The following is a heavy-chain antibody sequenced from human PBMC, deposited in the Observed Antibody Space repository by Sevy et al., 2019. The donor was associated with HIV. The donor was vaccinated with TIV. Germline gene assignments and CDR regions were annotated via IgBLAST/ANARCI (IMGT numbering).Heavy chain of an antibody. V-gene: IGHV3-21*04. Sequence: GGSLRLSCAASGFTFSYYDMNWVRQAPGKGLEWVSSISSGSSYIFYADSVKGRFTISRDNVKNSLYLQMNSLRAEDTAVYYCASPLNYYDSPSAYWGQGTLVTVSS. CDR3: ASPLNYYDSPSAY. D-gene: IGHD3-22*01. J-gene: IGHJ4*02. CDR1: GFTFSYYD. CDR2: ISSGSSYI.